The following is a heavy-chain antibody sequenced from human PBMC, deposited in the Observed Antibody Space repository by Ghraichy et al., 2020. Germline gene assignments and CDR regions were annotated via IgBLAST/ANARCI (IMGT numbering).Heavy chain of an antibody. CDR1: GGTFSSYA. J-gene: IGHJ4*02. V-gene: IGHV1-69*01. D-gene: IGHD2-8*01. CDR3: ARGYCTNGVCYGPYYFDY. CDR2: IIPIFGTA. Sequence: VKVSCKASGGTFSSYAISWVRQAPGQGLEWMGGIIPIFGTANYAQKFQGRVTITADESTSTAYMELSSLRSEDTAVYYCARGYCTNGVCYGPYYFDYWGQGTLVTVSS.